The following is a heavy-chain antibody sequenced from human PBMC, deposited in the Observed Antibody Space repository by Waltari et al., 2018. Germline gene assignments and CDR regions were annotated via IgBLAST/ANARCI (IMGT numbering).Heavy chain of an antibody. D-gene: IGHD4-17*01. CDR1: GYSISSGDY. CDR2: IYHSGST. V-gene: IGHV4-38-2*01. Sequence: QVQLQESGPGLVKPSETLSITCAVSGYSISSGDYWGWIRQPPGKGLEWIGSIYHSGSTYYNPSLKIRVTISVDTSKNHFSLWLTSVTAADTAVYYCARNMTTLTTGAFDVWGQGTMVTVSS. J-gene: IGHJ3*01. CDR3: ARNMTTLTTGAFDV.